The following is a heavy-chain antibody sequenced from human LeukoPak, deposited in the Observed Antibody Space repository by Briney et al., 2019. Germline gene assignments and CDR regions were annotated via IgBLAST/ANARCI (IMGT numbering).Heavy chain of an antibody. CDR3: ARHGAATGYSSGWYDTY. D-gene: IGHD6-19*01. V-gene: IGHV4-39*01. CDR2: IYYSGST. J-gene: IGHJ4*02. Sequence: PSETLSLTCTVSGGSISIYYWGWIRQPPGKGLEWIGSIYYSGSTYYNPSLKSRVTISVDTSKNQFSLKLSSVTAADTAVYYCARHGAATGYSSGWYDTYWGQGTLVTVSS. CDR1: GGSISIYY.